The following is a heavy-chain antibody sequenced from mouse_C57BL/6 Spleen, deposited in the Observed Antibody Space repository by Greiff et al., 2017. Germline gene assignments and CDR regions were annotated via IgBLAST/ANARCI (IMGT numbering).Heavy chain of an antibody. CDR1: GFSLTSYG. J-gene: IGHJ4*01. CDR2: IWSDGST. V-gene: IGHV2-6-1*01. CDR3: ARQRTTVVATDAMDY. Sequence: VHLVESGPGLVAPSQSLSITCTVSGFSLTSYGVHWVRQPPGKGLEWLVVIWSDGSTTYNSALKSRLSISKDNSKSQVFLKMNSLQTDDTAMYYCARQRTTVVATDAMDYWGQGTSVTVSS. D-gene: IGHD1-1*01.